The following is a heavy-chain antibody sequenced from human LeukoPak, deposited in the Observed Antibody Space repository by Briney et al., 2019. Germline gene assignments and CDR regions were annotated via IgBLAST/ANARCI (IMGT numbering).Heavy chain of an antibody. J-gene: IGHJ5*02. D-gene: IGHD3-10*01. Sequence: SETLSLTCAVSGYSISSGYYWGWIRQPPGKGLEWIGSIYHSGSTYYNPSLKSRVTISVDTSKNQFSLKLSSVTAADTAVYYCARSGDHMVRGVRSWDWFDPWGQGTLVTVSS. V-gene: IGHV4-38-2*01. CDR1: GYSISSGYY. CDR2: IYHSGST. CDR3: ARSGDHMVRGVRSWDWFDP.